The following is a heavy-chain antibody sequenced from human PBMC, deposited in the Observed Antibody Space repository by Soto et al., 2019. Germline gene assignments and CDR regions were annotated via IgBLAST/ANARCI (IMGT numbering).Heavy chain of an antibody. V-gene: IGHV4-59*02. CDR3: ARGRRSPTVYYGLDV. Sequence: QVQLQESGPGLVKPSETLSLTCSVSGDSVSSYYWSWIRQPPGKGLEWIGYVYYDGSTNYNPSLETRVTISIDTSKNQVSLKLNSVTAADTAVYHCARGRRSPTVYYGLDVWGQGITVAVSS. D-gene: IGHD1-26*01. CDR1: GDSVSSYY. J-gene: IGHJ6*02. CDR2: VYYDGST.